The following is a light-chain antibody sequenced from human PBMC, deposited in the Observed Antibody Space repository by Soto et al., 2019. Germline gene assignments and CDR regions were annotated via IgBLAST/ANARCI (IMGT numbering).Light chain of an antibody. CDR2: GAS. CDR3: QQRSNWPPYT. CDR1: QSVYNN. Sequence: EIVMTQSPATLSVSPGERATLSCRASQSVYNNLAWYQQKPGQAPRLLIYGASTRATVIPARFSGSGSGTDFTLTISSLEPEDFAVYYCQQRSNWPPYTFGQGTKLEIK. V-gene: IGKV3-15*01. J-gene: IGKJ2*01.